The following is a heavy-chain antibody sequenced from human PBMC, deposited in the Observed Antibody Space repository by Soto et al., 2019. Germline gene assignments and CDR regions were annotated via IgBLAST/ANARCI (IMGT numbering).Heavy chain of an antibody. Sequence: EVQLLESGGGLVQPGGSLRLSCAASGFTFSSYAMSWVRQAPGKGLEWVSAISGSGGSTYYADSVKGRFTISRDTSTSTRYLQMNSLGAEDTAVYDCAYSSTPFDYWGQGALVTVSS. D-gene: IGHD6-13*01. CDR3: AYSSTPFDY. CDR2: ISGSGGST. V-gene: IGHV3-23*01. J-gene: IGHJ4*02. CDR1: GFTFSSYA.